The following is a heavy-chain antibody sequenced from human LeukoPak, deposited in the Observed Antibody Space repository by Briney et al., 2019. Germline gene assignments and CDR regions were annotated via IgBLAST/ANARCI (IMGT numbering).Heavy chain of an antibody. CDR1: GGSIRGYY. Sequence: SEILSLTCNVSGGSIRGYYWSWIRQPPGKGLEWIGYIYYSGSTNYNPSLKSRVTISVDTSKNQFSLKLSSVTAADTAVYYCARDPMVRGVIGAFDIWGQGTMVTVSS. D-gene: IGHD3-10*01. CDR2: IYYSGST. CDR3: ARDPMVRGVIGAFDI. J-gene: IGHJ3*02. V-gene: IGHV4-59*01.